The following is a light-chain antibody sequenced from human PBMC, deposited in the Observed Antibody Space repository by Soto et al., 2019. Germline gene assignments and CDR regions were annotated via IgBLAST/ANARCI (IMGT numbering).Light chain of an antibody. J-gene: IGLJ3*02. Sequence: QSVLTQPPSVSGAPGHRVTISCTGSSSNIGAGYDVHWYQQLPGTAPKLLIYGNSNRPSGVPDRLSGSKSGTSASLAITGLQAEDEADYYCQSYDSSLSNWVFGGGTKLTVL. V-gene: IGLV1-40*01. CDR1: SSNIGAGYD. CDR2: GNS. CDR3: QSYDSSLSNWV.